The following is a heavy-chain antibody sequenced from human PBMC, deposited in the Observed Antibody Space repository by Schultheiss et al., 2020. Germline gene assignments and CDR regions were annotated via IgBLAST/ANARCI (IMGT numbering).Heavy chain of an antibody. CDR2: IYYSGST. CDR1: GDSIRSNSYY. CDR3: ARDWGYGGKRDYYYYYGMDV. J-gene: IGHJ6*02. V-gene: IGHV4-39*02. Sequence: SETLSLTCTVSGDSIRSNSYYWGWIRQPPEKGLEWIGSIYYSGSTYYNPSLKSRVTISVDTSKNQFSLKLSSVTAADTAVYYCARDWGYGGKRDYYYYYGMDVWGQGTTVTVSS. D-gene: IGHD4-23*01.